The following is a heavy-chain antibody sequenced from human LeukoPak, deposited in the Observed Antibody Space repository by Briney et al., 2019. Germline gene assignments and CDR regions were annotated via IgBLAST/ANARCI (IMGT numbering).Heavy chain of an antibody. CDR1: GYTFTSYD. V-gene: IGHV1-8*01. Sequence: GASVKVSCKASGYTFTSYDINWVRQATGQGLEWMGWMNPNSGNTGYAQKFQGRVTMTRNTSISTAYMELSSLRSEDTAVYYCARVPSKKLRQPSAVDYWGQGTLVTVSS. J-gene: IGHJ4*02. CDR3: ARVPSKKLRQPSAVDY. D-gene: IGHD4-17*01. CDR2: MNPNSGNT.